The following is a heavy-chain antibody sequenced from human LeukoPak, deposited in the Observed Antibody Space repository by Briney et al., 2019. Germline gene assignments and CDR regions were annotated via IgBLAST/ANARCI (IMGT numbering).Heavy chain of an antibody. V-gene: IGHV4-59*12. Sequence: PSETLSLTCTVSGGSISSYYWTWVRQPPGKGLEWIGYIYYSGSTNYNPSLKSRVTISVDTSKNQFSLKLTSVTAADTAVYYCAREGGFYRPLDYSGQGTLVTVSS. J-gene: IGHJ4*02. CDR1: GGSISSYY. D-gene: IGHD3-3*01. CDR3: AREGGFYRPLDY. CDR2: IYYSGST.